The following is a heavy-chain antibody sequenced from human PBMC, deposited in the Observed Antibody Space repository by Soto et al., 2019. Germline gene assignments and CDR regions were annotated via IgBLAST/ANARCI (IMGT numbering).Heavy chain of an antibody. D-gene: IGHD2-2*02. Sequence: ASVKVSCKASGYTFTSYGISWVRQAPGQGLEWMGWVSAYNGNTNYAQKLQGRVTMTTDTSTSTAYMELRSLRSDDTAVYYCARDTRGYCSSTGCYKAADYYYGMDVWGQGTTVTVSS. CDR2: VSAYNGNT. CDR3: ARDTRGYCSSTGCYKAADYYYGMDV. J-gene: IGHJ6*02. CDR1: GYTFTSYG. V-gene: IGHV1-18*04.